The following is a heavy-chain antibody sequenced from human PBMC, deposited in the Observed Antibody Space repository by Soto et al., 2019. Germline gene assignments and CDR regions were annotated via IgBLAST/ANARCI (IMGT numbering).Heavy chain of an antibody. Sequence: SVKVSFQSSGGTFSSYTITWVRQAPGQGLEWMGGITPMFGTPNYAQKFRGRVTITADESTSTAYMELSSLRSEDTAMYFCARDGTLYDSRAYYYLYWGQGTLVTVSS. D-gene: IGHD3-22*01. V-gene: IGHV1-69*13. CDR2: ITPMFGTP. J-gene: IGHJ4*02. CDR1: GGTFSSYT. CDR3: ARDGTLYDSRAYYYLY.